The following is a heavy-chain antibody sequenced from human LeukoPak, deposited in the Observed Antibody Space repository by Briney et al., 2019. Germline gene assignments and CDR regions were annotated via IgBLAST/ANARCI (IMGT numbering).Heavy chain of an antibody. CDR2: ISGSGGST. Sequence: PGGSLRLSSAASGFTFSIYAMSWVRQAPGKGLEWVSAISGSGGSTYYADSVKGRFTISRDNSKNTLYLQMNSLRAEDTAVYYCAKRDDSYYYYYMDVWGKGTTVTVSS. CDR3: AKRDDSYYYYYMDV. V-gene: IGHV3-23*01. J-gene: IGHJ6*03. D-gene: IGHD5-24*01. CDR1: GFTFSIYA.